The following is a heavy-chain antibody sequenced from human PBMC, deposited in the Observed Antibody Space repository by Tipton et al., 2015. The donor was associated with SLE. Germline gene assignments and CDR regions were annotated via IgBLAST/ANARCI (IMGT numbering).Heavy chain of an antibody. CDR3: ASPYDSSGLDF. J-gene: IGHJ4*02. CDR2: IIPIFETP. Sequence: VQLVQSGAEVKKPGASVKVSCKASSYAFSTYGISWVRQAPGQGLEWMGGIIPIFETPNYAQKFQGRVTITADESTSTVYMELSSLSSEDTAVYYCASPYDSSGLDFWGQGTLVTVSS. CDR1: SYAFSTYG. V-gene: IGHV1-69*01. D-gene: IGHD3-22*01.